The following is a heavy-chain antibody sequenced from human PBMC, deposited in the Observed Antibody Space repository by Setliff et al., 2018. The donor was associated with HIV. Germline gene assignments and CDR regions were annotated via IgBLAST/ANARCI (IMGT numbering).Heavy chain of an antibody. D-gene: IGHD3-10*01. CDR2: SYSSGST. J-gene: IGHJ4*02. V-gene: IGHV4-4*09. CDR1: GGSISSYY. Sequence: SETLSLTCTVSGGSISSYYWSWIRQPPGKGLEWLGHSYSSGSTNYNPSLKSRVTISVDTSKNQFSLKLYSVTAADTAVYYCARAYFGSGIYYWGQGTLVTVSS. CDR3: ARAYFGSGIYY.